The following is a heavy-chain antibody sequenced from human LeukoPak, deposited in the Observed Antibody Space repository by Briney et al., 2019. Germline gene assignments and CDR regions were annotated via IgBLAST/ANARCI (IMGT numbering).Heavy chain of an antibody. Sequence: GESLKISCKASGYTFTNYWIGWVRHTPGKGLEWMGIIHPGDGDTRSRTSFHGQVSMSVAESTSTAYLHWTSLKASDTAIYYCARHAGYCTGGKCYSFYYFDYWGQGTLVTVSS. CDR2: IHPGDGDT. CDR3: ARHAGYCTGGKCYSFYYFDY. CDR1: GYTFTNYW. V-gene: IGHV5-51*01. J-gene: IGHJ4*02. D-gene: IGHD2-15*01.